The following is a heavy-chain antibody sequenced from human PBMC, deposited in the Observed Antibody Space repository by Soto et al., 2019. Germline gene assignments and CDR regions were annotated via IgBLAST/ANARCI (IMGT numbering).Heavy chain of an antibody. Sequence: EVQLVESGGGLVKPGGSLRLSCAASGFTFSSYSMNWVRQAPGKGLEWVSSISSSSSYIYYADSVKGRFTISRDNAKNSLYLQMNSLRAEDTAVYYCARVGGVVTTADFEYWGQGTLVTVSS. CDR3: ARVGGVVTTADFEY. V-gene: IGHV3-21*01. CDR1: GFTFSSYS. J-gene: IGHJ4*02. D-gene: IGHD3-3*01. CDR2: ISSSSSYI.